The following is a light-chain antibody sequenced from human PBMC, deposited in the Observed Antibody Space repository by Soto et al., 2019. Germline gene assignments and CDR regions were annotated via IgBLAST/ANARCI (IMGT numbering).Light chain of an antibody. CDR1: QDISKF. Sequence: DIQMTQSPSSLSASVGDSVTITCRARQDISKFIGWYQQKSGKVPQVLIYAASTLQSGVPSRFSGSGSGTDFTLTISSQQPEDIATYYCQEYSNDPLRFGQGTKVEIK. CDR3: QEYSNDPLR. CDR2: AAS. J-gene: IGKJ1*01. V-gene: IGKV1-27*01.